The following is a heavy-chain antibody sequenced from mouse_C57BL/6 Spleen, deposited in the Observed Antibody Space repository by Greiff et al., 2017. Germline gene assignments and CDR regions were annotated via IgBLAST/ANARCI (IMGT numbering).Heavy chain of an antibody. V-gene: IGHV5-16*01. CDR2: INYDGSST. Sequence: EVKLMESEGGLVQPGSSMKLSCTASGFTFSDYYMAWVRQVPEKGLEWVANINYDGSSTYYLDSLKSRFIISRDNAKNILYLQMSSLKSEDTATYYCAREGYYYGSSPFDYWGQGTTLTVSS. J-gene: IGHJ2*01. CDR1: GFTFSDYY. D-gene: IGHD1-1*01. CDR3: AREGYYYGSSPFDY.